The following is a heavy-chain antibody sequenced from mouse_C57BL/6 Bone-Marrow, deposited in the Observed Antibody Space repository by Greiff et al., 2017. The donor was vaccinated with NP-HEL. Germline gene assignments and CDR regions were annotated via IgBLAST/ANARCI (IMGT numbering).Heavy chain of an antibody. CDR1: GFTFSSYA. CDR3: ARAKTWRNYFDY. J-gene: IGHJ2*01. Sequence: EVQLVESGGGLVKPGGSLKLSCAASGFTFSSYAMSWVRQTPEKRLEWVATISDGGSYTYYPDNVKGRFTISRDNAKNNLYLQMSHLKSEDTAMYYCARAKTWRNYFDYWGQGTTLTVSS. CDR2: ISDGGSYT. V-gene: IGHV5-4*01.